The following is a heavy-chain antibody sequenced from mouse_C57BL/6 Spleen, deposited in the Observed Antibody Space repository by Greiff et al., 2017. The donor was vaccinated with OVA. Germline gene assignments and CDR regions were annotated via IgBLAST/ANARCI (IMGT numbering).Heavy chain of an antibody. CDR3: ARYGNYDDWFAY. V-gene: IGHV1-69*01. Sequence: VQLQQSGAELVMPGASVKLSCKASGYTFTSYWMHWVKQRPGQGLEWIGEIDPSDSYTNYNQKFKGKSTLTVDKSSSTAYMQLSSLTSEDSAVYYCARYGNYDDWFAYWGQGTLVTVSA. CDR1: GYTFTSYW. J-gene: IGHJ3*01. CDR2: IDPSDSYT. D-gene: IGHD2-1*01.